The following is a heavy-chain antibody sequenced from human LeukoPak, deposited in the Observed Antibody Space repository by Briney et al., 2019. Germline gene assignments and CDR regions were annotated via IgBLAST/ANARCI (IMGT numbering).Heavy chain of an antibody. D-gene: IGHD3-10*01. CDR1: GGSISSSSYY. Sequence: SETLSLTCTVSGGSISSSSYYWGWIRQPPGKGLEWIGSIYYSGSTYYNPSLKSRVTISVDTSKNQFSLKLSSVTAADTAVYYCARDFGGITMVRGVILWFDPWGQGTLVTVSS. CDR2: IYYSGST. V-gene: IGHV4-39*07. J-gene: IGHJ5*02. CDR3: ARDFGGITMVRGVILWFDP.